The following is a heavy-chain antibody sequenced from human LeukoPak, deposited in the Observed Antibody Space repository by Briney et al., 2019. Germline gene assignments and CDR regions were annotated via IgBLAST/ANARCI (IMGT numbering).Heavy chain of an antibody. CDR3: ARASMVSYYYYMDV. Sequence: GGSLRLSCAASGFTFSSYAMHWVRQAPGKGLEWVAVISYDGSNKYYADSVKGRFTISRDNSKNTLYLQMNSLRAEDTAVYYCARASMVSYYYYMDVWGKGTKVTVSS. D-gene: IGHD3-10*01. CDR1: GFTFSSYA. CDR2: ISYDGSNK. J-gene: IGHJ6*03. V-gene: IGHV3-30*04.